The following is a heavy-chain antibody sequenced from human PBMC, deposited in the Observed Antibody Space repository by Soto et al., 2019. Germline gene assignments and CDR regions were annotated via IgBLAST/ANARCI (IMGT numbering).Heavy chain of an antibody. V-gene: IGHV1-69*01. Sequence: QVQLVQSGAEVKKPGSSVKVSCKASGGTFSSYAISWVRQAPGQGLEWMGGIIPIFGKANYAQKFQGRVTITADEATSTAYMELSSLRAEETAVCYCAREKGIAGAGAFDIWGQGTMVTVSS. J-gene: IGHJ3*02. CDR3: AREKGIAGAGAFDI. D-gene: IGHD6-19*01. CDR1: GGTFSSYA. CDR2: IIPIFGKA.